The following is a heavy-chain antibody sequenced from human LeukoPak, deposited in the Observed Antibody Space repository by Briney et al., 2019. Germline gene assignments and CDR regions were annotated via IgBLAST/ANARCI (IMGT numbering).Heavy chain of an antibody. Sequence: GGSLRLACAASGFTFGSYSMNWVRQAPGKGLEWVSYISSSSSTIYYADSVKGRFTISRDNAKNSLYLQMNSLRAEDTAVYYCATIEGLQNYWGQGTLVTVSS. D-gene: IGHD5-24*01. CDR1: GFTFGSYS. J-gene: IGHJ4*02. V-gene: IGHV3-48*01. CDR3: ATIEGLQNY. CDR2: ISSSSSTI.